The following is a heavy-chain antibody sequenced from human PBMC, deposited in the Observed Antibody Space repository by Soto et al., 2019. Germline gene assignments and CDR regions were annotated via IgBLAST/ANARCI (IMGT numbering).Heavy chain of an antibody. CDR2: IYYSGST. J-gene: IGHJ6*03. D-gene: IGHD6-6*01. CDR3: ARDQGSSSPHYYYYMDV. CDR1: GGSISSYY. V-gene: IGHV4-59*01. Sequence: SETLSLTCTVSGGSISSYYWSWIRQPPGKGLEWIGYIYYSGSTNYNPSLKSRVTISVDTSKNQFSLKLSSVTAADTAVYYCARDQGSSSPHYYYYMDVWGKGTTVTVSS.